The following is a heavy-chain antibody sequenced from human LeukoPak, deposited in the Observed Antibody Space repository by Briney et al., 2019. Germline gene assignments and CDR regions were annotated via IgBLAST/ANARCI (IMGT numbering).Heavy chain of an antibody. CDR1: GGSFSGYY. J-gene: IGHJ4*02. CDR2: INHSGST. V-gene: IGHV4-34*01. Sequence: SETLSLTCAVYGGSFSGYYWSWIRQPPGKGLEWIGEINHSGSTNYNPSLKSRVTISVDTSKNQFSLKLSSVTAADSAVYYCAGSTGPFDYWGQGTLVTVSS. CDR3: AGSTGPFDY.